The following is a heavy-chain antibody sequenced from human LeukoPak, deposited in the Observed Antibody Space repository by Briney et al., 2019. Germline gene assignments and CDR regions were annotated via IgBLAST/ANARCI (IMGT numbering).Heavy chain of an antibody. CDR1: GSTFSSYA. Sequence: PGGSLRLSCAASGSTFSSYAMSWVRQAPGKGLEWVSAISGSGGSTYYADSVKGRFTISRDNSKNTLYLQMNSLRAEDTAVYYCANLDVDIVATGHWGQGTLVTVSS. V-gene: IGHV3-23*01. J-gene: IGHJ4*02. D-gene: IGHD5-12*01. CDR3: ANLDVDIVATGH. CDR2: ISGSGGST.